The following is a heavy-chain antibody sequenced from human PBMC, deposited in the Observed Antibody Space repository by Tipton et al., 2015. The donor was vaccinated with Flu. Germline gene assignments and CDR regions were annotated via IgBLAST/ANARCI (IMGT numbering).Heavy chain of an antibody. Sequence: QVQLVQSGAELKKPGASVKVSCKGSGYTFTAHYMHWVRQAPGQGLEWMGWINPNDNGTRYPQKFQGRVTMTTDTSTGTAYLELRSLRSDDTAVYYCARDMPQGVVVIPPAKRFDYWGQGTPVTVSS. CDR1: GYTFTAHY. J-gene: IGHJ4*02. CDR2: INPNDNGT. V-gene: IGHV1-2*02. CDR3: ARDMPQGVVVIPPAKRFDY. D-gene: IGHD2-2*01.